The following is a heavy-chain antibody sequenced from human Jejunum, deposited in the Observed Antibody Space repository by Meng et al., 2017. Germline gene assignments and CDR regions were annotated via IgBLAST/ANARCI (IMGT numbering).Heavy chain of an antibody. V-gene: IGHV6-1*01. Sequence: QARRRQPGPGLLKPPQTLPRPVASARDSVSINNRAVRPWIGQAPSRGREWLGRTYYTSKWHNEYAVSVKRRITINPDTSKHQFALELNSVTPEDAAVYYCGRELELTFDWGQGTLVTVSS. CDR3: GRELELTFD. D-gene: IGHD3-16*02. CDR2: TYYTSKWHN. J-gene: IGHJ4*02. CDR1: RDSVSINNRAV.